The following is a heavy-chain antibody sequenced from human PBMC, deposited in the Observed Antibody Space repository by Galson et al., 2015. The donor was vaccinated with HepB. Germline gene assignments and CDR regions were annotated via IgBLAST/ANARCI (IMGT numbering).Heavy chain of an antibody. Sequence: SLRLSCAASGFTFSSYSMNWVRQAPGKGLEWVSSISSSSSYIYYADSVKGRFTISRDNAKNSLYLQMNSLRAEDTAVYYCARFARRYYYDSSGYYGWYFDLWGRGTLVTVSS. CDR2: ISSSSSYI. CDR3: ARFARRYYYDSSGYYGWYFDL. V-gene: IGHV3-21*01. J-gene: IGHJ2*01. CDR1: GFTFSSYS. D-gene: IGHD3-22*01.